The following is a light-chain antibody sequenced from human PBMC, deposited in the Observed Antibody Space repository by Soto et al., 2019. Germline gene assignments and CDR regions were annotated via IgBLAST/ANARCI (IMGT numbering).Light chain of an antibody. J-gene: IGKJ4*01. Sequence: EITLTQSPGTLSLSPGERATLSCRASQSVSDYLAWYQQKAGQPPRVLLYGAPNRATDIPAMFSGSGSGTDLTLTFGRLEPEDSAVDYCQQRSKLPRTFGGGTRVEIK. V-gene: IGKV3-11*01. CDR2: GAP. CDR3: QQRSKLPRT. CDR1: QSVSDY.